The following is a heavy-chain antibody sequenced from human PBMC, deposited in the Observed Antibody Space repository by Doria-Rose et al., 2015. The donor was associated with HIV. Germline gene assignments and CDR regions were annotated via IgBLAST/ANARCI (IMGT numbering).Heavy chain of an antibody. CDR3: ARIKSSRWYHKYYFDF. CDR2: IYSDDER. J-gene: IGHJ4*02. CDR1: GVSLSSPGMG. D-gene: IGHD6-13*01. Sequence: QESGPVLVKPTETLTLTCAVSGVSLSSPGMGVSWIRQPPGKALEWLAHIYSDDERSYKTSLRSRLTISRGTYKSQVVLTMTDMDPVDTATYYCARIKSSRWYHKYYFDFWGQGTLVIVSA. V-gene: IGHV2-26*01.